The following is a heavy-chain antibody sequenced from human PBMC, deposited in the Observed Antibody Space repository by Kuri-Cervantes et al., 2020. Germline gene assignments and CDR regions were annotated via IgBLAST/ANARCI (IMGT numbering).Heavy chain of an antibody. CDR1: GGSISSYY. CDR2: IYTSGST. J-gene: IGHJ4*02. Sequence: ESLKISCTVSGGSISSYYWSWIRQPAGKGLEWIGRIYTSGSTNYNPSLKSRVTMSVDTSKNQFSLNLPSVTAADTAVYYCAREVRVGGKYFDYWGQGALVTVSS. D-gene: IGHD3-16*01. V-gene: IGHV4-4*07. CDR3: AREVRVGGKYFDY.